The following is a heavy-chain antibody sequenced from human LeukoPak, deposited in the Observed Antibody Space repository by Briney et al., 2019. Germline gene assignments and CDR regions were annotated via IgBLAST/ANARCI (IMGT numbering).Heavy chain of an antibody. CDR1: GYSFTTYG. V-gene: IGHV1-18*01. D-gene: IGHD1-1*01. CDR3: ARDKNWKPDY. CDR2: ISAYDGNT. Sequence: ASVKVSCKASGYSFTTYGFSWVRQAPGQGLEWMGWISAYDGNTNYAQRLQGRVTMTTDTSTSTVYMELRSLRSDDTAVYYCARDKNWKPDYWGQGTLVTVSS. J-gene: IGHJ4*02.